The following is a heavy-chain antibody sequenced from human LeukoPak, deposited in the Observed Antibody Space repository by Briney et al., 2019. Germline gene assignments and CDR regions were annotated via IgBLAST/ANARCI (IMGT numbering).Heavy chain of an antibody. CDR3: ARDTYYYDSSDYYSWFDP. V-gene: IGHV3-23*01. Sequence: GGSLRLSCAASGFTFSTYAMSWVRQAPGKGLEWVSSISDSGGSTYYADSVKGRFTISRDNSKNTLYLQMSSLRAEDTAVYYCARDTYYYDSSDYYSWFDPWGQGTLVTVSS. CDR2: ISDSGGST. D-gene: IGHD3-22*01. J-gene: IGHJ5*02. CDR1: GFTFSTYA.